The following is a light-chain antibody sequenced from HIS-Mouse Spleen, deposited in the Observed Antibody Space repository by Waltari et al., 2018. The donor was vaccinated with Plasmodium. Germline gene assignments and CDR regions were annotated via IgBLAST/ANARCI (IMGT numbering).Light chain of an antibody. CDR2: EGS. J-gene: IGLJ2*01. CDR3: CSYAGSVV. V-gene: IGLV2-23*01. CDR1: SRDVGSYNL. Sequence: QSALTQPASVSGSPGQSITISCTATSRDVGSYNLVSWYQQHPGKPPKLMIYEGSKRPSGVSNRFSGSKSGNTASLTISGLQAEDEADYYCCSYAGSVVFGGGTKLTVL.